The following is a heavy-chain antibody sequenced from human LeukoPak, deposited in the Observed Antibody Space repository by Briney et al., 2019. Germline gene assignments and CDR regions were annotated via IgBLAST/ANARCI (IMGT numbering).Heavy chain of an antibody. D-gene: IGHD4-23*01. J-gene: IGHJ4*02. CDR2: ISVSGNYK. CDR1: GFNFRTYG. CDR3: AKGGTVVSIFDY. V-gene: IGHV3-23*01. Sequence: GGSLRLSCAASGFNFRTYGMGRVRQAPGKGLEWVSGISVSGNYKYYADSVKGRFTISRDNSKNTLHLQMNSLRVEDTAVYYCAKGGTVVSIFDYWGQGTLVTVSS.